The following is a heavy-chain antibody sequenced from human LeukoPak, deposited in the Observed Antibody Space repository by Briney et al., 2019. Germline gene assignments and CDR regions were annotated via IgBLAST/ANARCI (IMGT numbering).Heavy chain of an antibody. V-gene: IGHV5-10-1*01. CDR2: IDPSDSYT. CDR1: GYSFTNYW. J-gene: IGHJ3*02. D-gene: IGHD2-15*01. CDR3: ARRTCSGGSCLDAFDI. Sequence: GESLKISCKGSGYSFTNYWISWVRQMPGKGLEWMGRIDPSDSYTNYSPSFQSHVTISADKSISTAYLQWSSLKASDTAMYYCARRTCSGGSCLDAFDIWGQGTMVTVSS.